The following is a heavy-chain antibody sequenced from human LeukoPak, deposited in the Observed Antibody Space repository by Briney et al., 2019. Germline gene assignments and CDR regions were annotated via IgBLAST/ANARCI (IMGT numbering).Heavy chain of an antibody. J-gene: IGHJ6*02. D-gene: IGHD5-18*01. CDR2: ISSSSSYI. CDR1: GFTFSSYS. CDR3: ARDLIGYSYGYYNYGMDV. V-gene: IGHV3-21*01. Sequence: GGSLRLSCAASGFTFSSYSMNWVRQAPGKGLEWVSSISSSSSYIYYADSVKGRFAISRDNAKNSLYLQMNSLRVEDTAVYYCARDLIGYSYGYYNYGMDVWGQGTTVTVSS.